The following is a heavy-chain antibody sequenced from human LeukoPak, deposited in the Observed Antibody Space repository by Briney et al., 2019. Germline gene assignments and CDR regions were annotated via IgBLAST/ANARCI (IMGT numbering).Heavy chain of an antibody. D-gene: IGHD6-19*01. CDR1: RYTFTRYY. V-gene: IGHV1-2*02. CDR2: INPNSGGT. Sequence: ASVKVSCKASRYTFTRYYIHWVRQAPGQGLEWMAWINPNSGGTNYAQKFQGRVSMTSDTSISTAYMELSGLRSDDTAVYYCARGLYAYGSGWNYFDYWGQGTLVTVSS. CDR3: ARGLYAYGSGWNYFDY. J-gene: IGHJ4*02.